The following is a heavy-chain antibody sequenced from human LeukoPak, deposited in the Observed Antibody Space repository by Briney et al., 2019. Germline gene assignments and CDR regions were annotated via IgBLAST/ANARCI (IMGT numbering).Heavy chain of an antibody. CDR2: IYYSGST. CDR1: GGSISSSY. Sequence: SETLSPTCTVSGGSISSSYWSWIRQPPGKGLEWIGYIYYSGSTNYNPSLKSRVTISVDTSKNQFSLKLSSVTAADTAVYYCARDSSGLNWFDPWGQGTLVTVSS. D-gene: IGHD6-19*01. CDR3: ARDSSGLNWFDP. J-gene: IGHJ5*02. V-gene: IGHV4-59*01.